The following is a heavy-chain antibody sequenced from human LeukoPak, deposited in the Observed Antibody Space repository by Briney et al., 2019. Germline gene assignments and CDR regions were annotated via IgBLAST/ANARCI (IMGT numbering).Heavy chain of an antibody. V-gene: IGHV3-7*03. D-gene: IGHD6-19*01. CDR1: GFTSSSFW. Sequence: GGSLRLSCAASGFTSSSFWMSWVRQAPGKGLEWVANIKQDGSEKYYVDSVKGRFTISRDNAKNSLYLQMNSLRAEDTAVYYCAKEMIRYSSGWTTRSPLDYWGQGTLVTVSS. J-gene: IGHJ4*02. CDR2: IKQDGSEK. CDR3: AKEMIRYSSGWTTRSPLDY.